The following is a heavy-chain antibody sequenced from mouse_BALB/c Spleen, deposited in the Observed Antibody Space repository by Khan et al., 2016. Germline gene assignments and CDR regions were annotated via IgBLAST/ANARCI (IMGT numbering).Heavy chain of an antibody. Sequence: VQLKESGPELVKPGASVKISCKASGYTFTDYNMHWVKQSHGKSLEWIGYIYPYNGGTGYNQKFESKATLTVDNSSSTAYMELRSLTSEDSAVYYCAREISYGDYWGQGTTLTVSS. CDR1: GYTFTDYN. CDR2: IYPYNGGT. J-gene: IGHJ2*01. V-gene: IGHV1S29*02. D-gene: IGHD1-1*01. CDR3: AREISYGDY.